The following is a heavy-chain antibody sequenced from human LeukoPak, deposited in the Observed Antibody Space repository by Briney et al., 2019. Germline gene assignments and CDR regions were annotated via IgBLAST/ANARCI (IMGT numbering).Heavy chain of an antibody. CDR3: ARDRFGSSHFDY. CDR2: ISYDGSNK. Sequence: PGRSLRLSCAASGFTFSSYAMHWVRQAPGKGLEWVAVISYDGSNKYYADSVKGRFTISRDNSKNTLYLQMNSLRAEDTAVYYCARDRFGSSHFDYWGQGTLVTVSS. D-gene: IGHD3-10*01. V-gene: IGHV3-30-3*01. CDR1: GFTFSSYA. J-gene: IGHJ4*02.